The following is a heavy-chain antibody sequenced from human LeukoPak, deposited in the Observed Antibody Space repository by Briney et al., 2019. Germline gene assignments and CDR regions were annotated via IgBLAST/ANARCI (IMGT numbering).Heavy chain of an antibody. Sequence: VASVKVSCKASGYTFTSYAMHWVRQAPGQRLEWMGWINAGNGNTKYSQKFQGRVTITRDTSASTAYMELSSLRSEDTAVYYCASPLTMVRGVSDRGDAFDIWGQGTMVTVSS. CDR2: INAGNGNT. CDR3: ASPLTMVRGVSDRGDAFDI. D-gene: IGHD3-10*01. V-gene: IGHV1-3*01. CDR1: GYTFTSYA. J-gene: IGHJ3*02.